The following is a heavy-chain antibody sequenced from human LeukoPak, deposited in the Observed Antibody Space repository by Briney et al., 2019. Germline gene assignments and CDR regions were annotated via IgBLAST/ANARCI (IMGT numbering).Heavy chain of an antibody. J-gene: IGHJ4*02. CDR2: VFFSGSA. Sequence: PSETLSLTCTVSGDSISNRNSYWVWIRQPPGKGLEWLGSVFFSGSAYYNESLQRRVTISVDTSNNQFSLKLKSVTAADTAVYYCARVFLIAAAAYFDYWGQGTLVTVSS. D-gene: IGHD6-13*01. CDR1: GDSISNRNSY. V-gene: IGHV4-39*01. CDR3: ARVFLIAAAAYFDY.